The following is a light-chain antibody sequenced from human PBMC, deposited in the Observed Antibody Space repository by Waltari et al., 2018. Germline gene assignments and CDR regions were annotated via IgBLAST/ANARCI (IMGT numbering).Light chain of an antibody. CDR3: QSYDSSLSGVV. V-gene: IGLV1-40*01. J-gene: IGLJ2*01. CDR1: SSNIGAPYD. Sequence: QSVLTQPPSVSGAPGQRVTISCTGSSSNIGAPYDVHWYRHLPGTAPRLLIYGNNPRPAGVPDRFSGSKSGTSASLAITGLQAEDEADYYCQSYDSSLSGVVFGGGTKLTVL. CDR2: GNN.